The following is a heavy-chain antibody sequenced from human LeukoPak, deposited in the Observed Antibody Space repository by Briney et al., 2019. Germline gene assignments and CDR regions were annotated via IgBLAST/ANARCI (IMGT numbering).Heavy chain of an antibody. CDR3: ARVRGSPYYLVY. J-gene: IGHJ4*02. CDR1: GGSISSYY. Sequence: PSETLSLTCTVSGGSISSYYWSWIRQPPGKGLEWIGYIYYSGSTNYNPSLKSRVTISVDTSKNQFSLKLSSVTAADTAVYYCARVRGSPYYLVYWGQGTLVTVSS. V-gene: IGHV4-59*01. CDR2: IYYSGST. D-gene: IGHD1-26*01.